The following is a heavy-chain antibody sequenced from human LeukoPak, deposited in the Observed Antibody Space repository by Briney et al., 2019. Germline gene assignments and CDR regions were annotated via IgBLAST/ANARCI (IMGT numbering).Heavy chain of an antibody. CDR1: GYTFTSYD. J-gene: IGHJ3*02. D-gene: IGHD1-26*01. Sequence: ASVKVSCKASGYTFTSYDINWGRQATGQGLEWMGWMNPNSGNTGYAQKFQGRVTMTEDTSTDTAYMELSSLRSEDTAVYYCATDALTELRHAFDIWGQGTMVTVSS. V-gene: IGHV1-8*01. CDR2: MNPNSGNT. CDR3: ATDALTELRHAFDI.